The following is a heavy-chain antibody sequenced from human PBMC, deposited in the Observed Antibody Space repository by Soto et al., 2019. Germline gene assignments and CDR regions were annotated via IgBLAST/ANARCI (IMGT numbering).Heavy chain of an antibody. Sequence: SETLSLTCTVSGGSVSTSSYYWSWIRQPPGKGLEWIGFIFYSGSTNYNPSLKSRVTISVDTSKNQFSLRLSSVTAADTAVYYCAIESVGIAASDWFDPWGQGTLVTVSS. D-gene: IGHD6-6*01. CDR2: IFYSGST. CDR1: GGSVSTSSYY. CDR3: AIESVGIAASDWFDP. J-gene: IGHJ5*02. V-gene: IGHV4-61*01.